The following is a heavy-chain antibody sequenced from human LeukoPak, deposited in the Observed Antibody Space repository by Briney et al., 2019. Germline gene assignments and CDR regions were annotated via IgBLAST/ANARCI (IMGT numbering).Heavy chain of an antibody. CDR2: IGTAGDT. CDR1: GFTFSSYD. Sequence: PGGSLRLSCAASGFTFSSYDMHWVRQATGKGLEWVSAIGTAGDTYYPGSVKGRFTISRENAKNSLYLQMNSLRAGNTAVYYCARETLERGFDYWGQGTLVTVSS. CDR3: ARETLERGFDY. V-gene: IGHV3-13*01. J-gene: IGHJ4*02. D-gene: IGHD3-10*01.